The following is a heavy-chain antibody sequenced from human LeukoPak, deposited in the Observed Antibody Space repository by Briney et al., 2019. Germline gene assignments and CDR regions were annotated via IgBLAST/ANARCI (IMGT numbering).Heavy chain of an antibody. CDR3: ATSHDSSGYYSAFDI. D-gene: IGHD3-22*01. V-gene: IGHV1-24*01. J-gene: IGHJ3*02. Sequence: GASVKVSCKVSGYTLTELSMHWVRQAPGKGLEWMGGFDPEDGETIYAQKFQGRVTMTEDTSTDTAYMELSSLRTEDTAVYYCATSHDSSGYYSAFDIWGQGTMVIVSS. CDR1: GYTLTELS. CDR2: FDPEDGET.